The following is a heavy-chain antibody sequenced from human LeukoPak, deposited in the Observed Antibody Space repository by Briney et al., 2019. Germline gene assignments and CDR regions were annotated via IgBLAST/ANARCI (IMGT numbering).Heavy chain of an antibody. V-gene: IGHV4-34*01. CDR2: INHSGST. Sequence: SETLSLTCAVYGGSFSGYYWSWIRQHPGKGLEWIGEINHSGSTNYNPSLKSRVTISVDTSKNQFSLKLSSVTAADTAVYYCAIQTAVAHWGQGTLVTVSS. J-gene: IGHJ4*02. D-gene: IGHD6-19*01. CDR3: AIQTAVAH. CDR1: GGSFSGYY.